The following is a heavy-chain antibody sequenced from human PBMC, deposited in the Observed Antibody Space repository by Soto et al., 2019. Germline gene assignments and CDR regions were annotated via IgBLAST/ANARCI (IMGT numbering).Heavy chain of an antibody. CDR3: ARRAGEAYYYNYYGMDV. J-gene: IGHJ6*02. CDR2: ICCGGST. V-gene: IGHV4-39*01. D-gene: IGHD1-26*01. Sequence: PSETLSLTCTVSGGSISSSSSYWGWIRQPPGKGLEWIGSICCGGSTYYNPSLKSRVTISVDTSKNQFSLDLSSVTAADTAVYYCARRAGEAYYYNYYGMDVWARGTTVTFSS. CDR1: GGSISSSSSY.